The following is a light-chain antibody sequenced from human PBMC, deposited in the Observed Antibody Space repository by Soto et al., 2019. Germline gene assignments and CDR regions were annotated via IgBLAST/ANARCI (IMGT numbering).Light chain of an antibody. V-gene: IGKV3-11*01. CDR3: QHGSDWPPFT. Sequence: EIVLTQSPASFSLSPGERATLSCRASQSVNSNLAWYQHKPGQAPRLLIYDASNRATGIPARFSGSGSGTHFTLTVRSLEPEDFAVYYCQHGSDWPPFTFGQGTRLE. J-gene: IGKJ5*01. CDR1: QSVNSN. CDR2: DAS.